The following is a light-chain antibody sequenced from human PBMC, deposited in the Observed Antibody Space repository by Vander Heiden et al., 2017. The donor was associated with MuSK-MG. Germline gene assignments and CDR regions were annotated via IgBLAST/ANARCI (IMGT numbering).Light chain of an antibody. V-gene: IGKV2-28*01. CDR2: LGS. Sequence: DIVMSQSPLSLLATPAEPASISCRSSQSLVHSNGYNYLDSYLQMPGLSPQLLIYLGSEPMSAVPDTFTGSRSRTDFTLKISRMVAKDLGVSYSRVATETPRTFGEGTKVEIK. CDR3: RVATETPRT. J-gene: IGKJ4*02. CDR1: QSLVHSNGYNY.